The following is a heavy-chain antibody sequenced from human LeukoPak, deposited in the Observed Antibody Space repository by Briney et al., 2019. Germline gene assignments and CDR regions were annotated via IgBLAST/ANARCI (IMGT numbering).Heavy chain of an antibody. CDR3: ARDRGMVDV. CDR2: ISGSSDII. CDR1: GFAFSSSS. V-gene: IGHV3-48*01. J-gene: IGHJ6*04. Sequence: PGGSLRLSCEASGFAFSSSSMNWDRQAPGKGLEWVSYISGSSDIIYYTDSVKGRFTISRDNAKNSLYLQMNSLRAEDTAVYYCARDRGMVDVWGKGTTVTVSS. D-gene: IGHD2-8*01.